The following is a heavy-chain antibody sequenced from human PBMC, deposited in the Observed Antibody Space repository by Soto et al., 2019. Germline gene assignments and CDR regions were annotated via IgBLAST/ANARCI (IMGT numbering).Heavy chain of an antibody. V-gene: IGHV1-2*02. CDR1: VYTFTGYY. Sequence: ASVKVSCKASVYTFTGYYMHWFRQGPGQGLEWMGWINPNSGGTNYAQKFQGRVTMTRDTSISTAYMELSRLRSEDTAVYYCARALLSHSYDSGGYDSYFHAMDVWGQGTPVTVSS. CDR3: ARALLSHSYDSGGYDSYFHAMDV. D-gene: IGHD3-22*01. J-gene: IGHJ6*02. CDR2: INPNSGGT.